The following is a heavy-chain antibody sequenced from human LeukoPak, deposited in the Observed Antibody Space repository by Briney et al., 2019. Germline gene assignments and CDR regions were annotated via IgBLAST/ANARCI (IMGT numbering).Heavy chain of an antibody. Sequence: PSETLSLTCTVSGGSISSSSYYWGWIRQPPGKGLEWIGSIYYSGSTYYNPSLKSRVTISVDTSKNQFSLKLSSVTAADTAVYYCASLVLAAAGSYYFDYWGQGTLVTVSS. CDR2: IYYSGST. D-gene: IGHD6-13*01. CDR3: ASLVLAAAGSYYFDY. V-gene: IGHV4-39*07. J-gene: IGHJ4*02. CDR1: GGSISSSSYY.